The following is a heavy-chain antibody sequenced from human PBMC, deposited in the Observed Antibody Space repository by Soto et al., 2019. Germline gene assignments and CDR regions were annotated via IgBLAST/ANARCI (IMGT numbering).Heavy chain of an antibody. V-gene: IGHV5-10-1*01. J-gene: IGHJ3*01. CDR2: IDPTDSFT. CDR1: GYAFSNYW. CDR3: ARPASGGSRDAFDV. Sequence: PGESLKISCEGSGYAFSNYWINWVRQVSGKGLEWMGRIDPTDSFTNYSPSFQGHVTFSVDRSTTTAYLQWNCLQASDTAIYYCARPASGGSRDAFDVWGQGTTVTVSS. D-gene: IGHD2-15*01.